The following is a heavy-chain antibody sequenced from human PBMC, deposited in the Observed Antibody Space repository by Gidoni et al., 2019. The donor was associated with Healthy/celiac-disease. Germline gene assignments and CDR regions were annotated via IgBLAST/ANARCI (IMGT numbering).Heavy chain of an antibody. Sequence: QLQLQESGPGLVTPSETLSLTCTVSVGSISSSSYYWGWIRQPPGKGLEWIGSIYYSGSTYYNPSLKSRVTISVDTSKNQFSLKLSSVTAADTAVYYCARHGDPLDYDGNWFDPWGQGTLVTVSS. D-gene: IGHD3-3*01. V-gene: IGHV4-39*01. J-gene: IGHJ5*02. CDR3: ARHGDPLDYDGNWFDP. CDR2: IYYSGST. CDR1: VGSISSSSYY.